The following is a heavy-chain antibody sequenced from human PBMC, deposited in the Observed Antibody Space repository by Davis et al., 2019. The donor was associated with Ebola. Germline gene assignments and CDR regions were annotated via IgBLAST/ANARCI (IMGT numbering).Heavy chain of an antibody. Sequence: GSLRLSCAVYGGSFSGYYWSWIRQPPGKGLEWIGEINHSGSTNYNPSLKSRVTISVDTSKNQFSLKLSSVTAADTAVYYCARSSYSSSSLLDYWGQGTLVTVSS. CDR1: GGSFSGYY. V-gene: IGHV4-34*01. D-gene: IGHD6-6*01. J-gene: IGHJ4*02. CDR3: ARSSYSSSSLLDY. CDR2: INHSGST.